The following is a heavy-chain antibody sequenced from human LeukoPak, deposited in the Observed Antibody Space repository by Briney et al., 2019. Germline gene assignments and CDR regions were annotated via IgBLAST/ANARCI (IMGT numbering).Heavy chain of an antibody. D-gene: IGHD3-10*01. CDR3: AREGVSLWYFDY. CDR1: KFTFSSYP. Sequence: GGSLRLSCAASKFTFSSYPMHWVRQAPGKGLEWVAIISFDGSDKYYADSVKGRFTISRDNSKNMLSLQMNSLRPEDTAAYYCAREGVSLWYFDYWGQGTLVTVSS. V-gene: IGHV3-30-3*01. J-gene: IGHJ4*02. CDR2: ISFDGSDK.